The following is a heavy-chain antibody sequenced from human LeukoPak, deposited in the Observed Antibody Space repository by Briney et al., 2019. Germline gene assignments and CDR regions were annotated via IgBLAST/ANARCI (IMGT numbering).Heavy chain of an antibody. CDR2: ISGSGGST. Sequence: GGSLGLSCAASGFTFSSYAMSWVRQAPGKGLEWVSAISGSGGSTYYADSVKGRFTISRDNSKNTLYLQMNSLRAEDTAVYYCAKAGVDYLILDYWGQGTLVTVSS. D-gene: IGHD4-11*01. J-gene: IGHJ4*02. V-gene: IGHV3-23*01. CDR1: GFTFSSYA. CDR3: AKAGVDYLILDY.